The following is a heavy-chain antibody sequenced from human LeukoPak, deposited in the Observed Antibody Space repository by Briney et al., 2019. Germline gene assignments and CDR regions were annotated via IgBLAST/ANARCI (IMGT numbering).Heavy chain of an antibody. D-gene: IGHD1-26*01. V-gene: IGHV3-7*01. CDR1: GFTFGDYA. CDR3: ARDGRFDAFDI. Sequence: PGGSLRLSCTASGFTFGDYAMSWVRQAPGKGLEWVANIKQDGSEKYYVDSVKGRFTISRDNAKNSLYLQMNSLRAEDTAVYYCARDGRFDAFDIWGQGTMVTVSS. J-gene: IGHJ3*02. CDR2: IKQDGSEK.